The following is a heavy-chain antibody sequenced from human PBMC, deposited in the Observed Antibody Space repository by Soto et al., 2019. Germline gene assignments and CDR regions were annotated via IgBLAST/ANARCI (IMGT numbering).Heavy chain of an antibody. J-gene: IGHJ5*01. V-gene: IGHV1-69*01. CDR3: ARSQDIVVVPAAARTANWFDS. CDR1: GGTFSSYA. CDR2: IIPIFGTA. D-gene: IGHD2-2*01. Sequence: QVQLVQSGAEVKKPGSSVKVSCKASGGTFSSYAISWVRQAPGQGLEWMGGIIPIFGTANYAQKIQGRVTITADEATSTAYRELSSLRTVDTAVYYCARSQDIVVVPAAARTANWFDSWGQGTLVTVSS.